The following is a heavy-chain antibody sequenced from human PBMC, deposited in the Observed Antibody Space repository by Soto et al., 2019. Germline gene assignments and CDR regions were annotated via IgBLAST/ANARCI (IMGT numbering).Heavy chain of an antibody. CDR2: ISAYNGNT. CDR3: ARFSDCSCGSCYPKYYYYYMDV. V-gene: IGHV1-18*01. D-gene: IGHD2-15*01. CDR1: GYTFTSYG. J-gene: IGHJ6*03. Sequence: ASVKVSCKASGYTFTSYGISWVRQAPGQGLEWMGWISAYNGNTNYAQKLQGRVTMTTDTSTSTAYMELRSLRSDDTAVYYCARFSDCSCGSCYPKYYYYYMDVWGKGTTVTVSS.